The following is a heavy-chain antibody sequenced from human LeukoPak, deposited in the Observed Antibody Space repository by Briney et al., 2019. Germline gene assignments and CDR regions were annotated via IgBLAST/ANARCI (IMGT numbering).Heavy chain of an antibody. V-gene: IGHV4-31*03. CDR2: IYYSGST. D-gene: IGHD3-22*01. Sequence: SQTLSLTCTVSGGSISSGGYYWSWIRQHPGKGLEWIGYIYYSGSTYYNPSLKSRVTISVDTSKNQFSLKLSSVTAADTAVYYCARTEYDSSGYYGILGYWGQGTLVTVSS. CDR3: ARTEYDSSGYYGILGY. CDR1: GGSISSGGYY. J-gene: IGHJ4*02.